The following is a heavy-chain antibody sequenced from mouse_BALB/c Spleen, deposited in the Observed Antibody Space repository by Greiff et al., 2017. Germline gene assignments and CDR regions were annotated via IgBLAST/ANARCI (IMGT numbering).Heavy chain of an antibody. J-gene: IGHJ4*01. V-gene: IGHV1-67*01. CDR2: ISTYYGNT. D-gene: IGHD2-1*01. CDR3: ARGNGNYGGGAMDY. CDR1: SYTFTDYA. Sequence: VQLQQSGPELVRPGVSVKISCKGSSYTFTDYAMHWVKQSHAKSLEWIGVISTYYGNTNYNQKFKGKATMTVDKSSSTAYMELARLTSEDSAVYYCARGNGNYGGGAMDYWGQGTSVTVSS.